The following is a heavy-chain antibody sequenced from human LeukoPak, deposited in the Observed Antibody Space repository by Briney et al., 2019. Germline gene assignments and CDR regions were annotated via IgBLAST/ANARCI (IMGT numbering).Heavy chain of an antibody. Sequence: GGSLRLSCAVSGFTFSSHWMSWFRQAPGKGLEWVANIKQDGSEKYYVDSVKGRSTISRENAKNSLYLQMNNLRVDDTAVYFCASGSGWVFENWGQGTLVTVSA. V-gene: IGHV3-7*01. CDR3: ASGSGWVFEN. J-gene: IGHJ4*02. D-gene: IGHD6-19*01. CDR2: IKQDGSEK. CDR1: GFTFSSHW.